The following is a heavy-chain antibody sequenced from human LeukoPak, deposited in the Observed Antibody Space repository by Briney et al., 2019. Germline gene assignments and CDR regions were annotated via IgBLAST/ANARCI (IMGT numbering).Heavy chain of an antibody. CDR1: GGPISSYY. D-gene: IGHD2-21*02. CDR3: ARGGYCGGDCYFYY. J-gene: IGHJ4*02. CDR2: IYYSGSP. Sequence: PSETLSLTCTVSGGPISSYYWSWIRQPPGKGLEWIGYIYYSGSPNYNPSLRSRVTISVDTSKNQFSLKLSSVTAADTAVYYCARGGYCGGDCYFYYWGQGTLVTVSS. V-gene: IGHV4-59*01.